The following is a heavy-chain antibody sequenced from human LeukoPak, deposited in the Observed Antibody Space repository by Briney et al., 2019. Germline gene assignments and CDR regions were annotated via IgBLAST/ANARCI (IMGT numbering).Heavy chain of an antibody. CDR2: ISNSGST. CDR3: VRLQPNTGEWAFDI. J-gene: IGHJ3*02. D-gene: IGHD1-1*01. CDR1: GGSISSYY. V-gene: IGHV4-59*01. Sequence: PSETLSLTCTVSGGSISSYYWSWIREPPGKGRKWIGYISNSGSTNYNPSLKSRVTISVDTSKNQLSLKLSSVTAADTAVYHCVRLQPNTGEWAFDIWGQGTMVSVSS.